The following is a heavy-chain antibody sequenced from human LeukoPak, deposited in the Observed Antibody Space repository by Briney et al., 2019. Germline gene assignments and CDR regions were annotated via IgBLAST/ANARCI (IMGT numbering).Heavy chain of an antibody. CDR3: AKSAGPPYFDH. CDR2: ISWDGYST. V-gene: IGHV3-43*01. CDR1: GFTFDYYN. J-gene: IGHJ4*02. D-gene: IGHD1-14*01. Sequence: GGSLRLSCAASGFTFDYYNMHWVRQPPGKGLEWVSLISWDGYSTYYADSVKGRFTISRDNSKNSLYLQMNSLRTEDTALYYCAKSAGPPYFDHWGQGTLVTVSS.